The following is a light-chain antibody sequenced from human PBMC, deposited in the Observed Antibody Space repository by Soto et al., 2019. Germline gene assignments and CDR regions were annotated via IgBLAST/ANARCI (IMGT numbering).Light chain of an antibody. Sequence: TLMTHSPATLSVSPGERATLSCRASQSVSSNLAWYQQKPGQAPRLLIYGASTRATGIPARFSGSGSGTEFALTISSLQSEDFAVYYCQQYGSSITFGQGTRLEIK. CDR1: QSVSSN. CDR2: GAS. J-gene: IGKJ5*01. V-gene: IGKV3-15*01. CDR3: QQYGSSIT.